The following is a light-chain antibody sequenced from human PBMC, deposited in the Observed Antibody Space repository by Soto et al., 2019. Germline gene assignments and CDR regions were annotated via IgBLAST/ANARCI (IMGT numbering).Light chain of an antibody. Sequence: EIVLTQSPGTLSLSPGERATFSCRASQSVSSSYLAWYQQKPGQAPRLLIYGASSRATGIPDRFSGSGSGTDFSLTISRLEPEDFAVYYCQQYGRSPWTFGQGTKVDIK. V-gene: IGKV3-20*01. J-gene: IGKJ1*01. CDR3: QQYGRSPWT. CDR2: GAS. CDR1: QSVSSSY.